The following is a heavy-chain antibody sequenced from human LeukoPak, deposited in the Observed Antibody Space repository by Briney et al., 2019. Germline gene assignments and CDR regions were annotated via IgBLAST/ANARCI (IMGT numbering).Heavy chain of an antibody. J-gene: IGHJ5*02. CDR1: GGTFSSYA. CDR2: IIPIFGTA. D-gene: IGHD5-24*01. V-gene: IGHV1-69*05. Sequence: GSSVKVSCKASGGTFSSYAISWVRQAPGQGLEWMGGIIPIFGTANYAQKFQGRVTITTDESTSTAYMELSSLRSEDMAVYYCARHSDGGPGNWFDPWGQGTLVTVSS. CDR3: ARHSDGGPGNWFDP.